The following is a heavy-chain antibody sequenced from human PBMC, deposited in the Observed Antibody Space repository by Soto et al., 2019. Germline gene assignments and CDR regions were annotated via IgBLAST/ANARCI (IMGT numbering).Heavy chain of an antibody. Sequence: TLSLTCTVSAASSGRSSYFWGWIRQPPGKGLEWIGSLYYSGSAYYNPSLYSRVTISADTSKNLLSLKLRSVTAADTAVYYCARRDRGGNGGKSFPFWGQGTLVTVSS. V-gene: IGHV4-39*01. CDR2: LYYSGSA. CDR3: ARRDRGGNGGKSFPF. J-gene: IGHJ4*02. CDR1: AASSGRSSYF. D-gene: IGHD5-12*01.